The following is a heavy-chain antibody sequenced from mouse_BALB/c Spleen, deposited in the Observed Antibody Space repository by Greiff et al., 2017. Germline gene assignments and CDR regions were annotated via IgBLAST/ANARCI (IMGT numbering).Heavy chain of an antibody. Sequence: VQLQQPGAELVMPGASVKMSCKASGYTFTDYWMHWVKQRPGQGLEWIGAIDTSDSYTSYNQKFKGKATLTVDESSSTAYMQLSSLTSEDSAVYYCARGVRLNAMDYWGQGTSVTVSS. V-gene: IGHV1-69*01. J-gene: IGHJ4*01. CDR3: ARGVRLNAMDY. CDR1: GYTFTDYW. CDR2: IDTSDSYT. D-gene: IGHD1-2*01.